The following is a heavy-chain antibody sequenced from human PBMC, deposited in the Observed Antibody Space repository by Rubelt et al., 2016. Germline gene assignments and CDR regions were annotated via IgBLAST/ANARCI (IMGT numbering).Heavy chain of an antibody. CDR1: A. J-gene: IGHJ6*02. CDR2: INTNTVNP. CDR3: ARGENSSGWPYYYYHGMDV. V-gene: IGHV7-4-1*02. Sequence: AMNWVRQAPGQGLEWMGWINTNTVNPTYAQGFTGRFVFSLDTSVSTAYLQISSLKAADTAVYYCARGENSSGWPYYYYHGMDVWGQGTTVTVSS. D-gene: IGHD6-19*01.